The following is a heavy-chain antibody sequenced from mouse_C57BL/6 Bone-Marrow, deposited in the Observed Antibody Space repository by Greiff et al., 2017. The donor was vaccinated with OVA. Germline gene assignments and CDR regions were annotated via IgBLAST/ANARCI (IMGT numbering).Heavy chain of an antibody. CDR1: GFTFSDYG. Sequence: EVHLVESGGGLVKPGGSLKLSCAASGFTFSDYGMHWVRQAPEKGLEWVAYISSGSSTIYYADTVKGRFTISRDNARNTLYLQMSSLKSEDTAMYYCTRDYGSSYWGQGTTLTVSS. CDR2: ISSGSSTI. CDR3: TRDYGSSY. J-gene: IGHJ2*01. D-gene: IGHD1-1*01. V-gene: IGHV5-17*03.